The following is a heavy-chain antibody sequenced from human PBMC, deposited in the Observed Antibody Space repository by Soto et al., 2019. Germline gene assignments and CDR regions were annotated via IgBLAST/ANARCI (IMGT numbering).Heavy chain of an antibody. V-gene: IGHV4-34*01. D-gene: IGHD5-12*01. CDR1: GGSLTGYY. Sequence: QVHLQQWGAGLLKPSETLSLTCAVNGGSLTGYYWSWIRQPPGKGLEWIGEIKDGGVTNYSPSLTCRVPMSADVSKNQCSLKLNSVTAADTAVYYCARGQEGIVATHWDQGTLVTVSS. CDR3: ARGQEGIVATH. J-gene: IGHJ4*02. CDR2: IKDGGVT.